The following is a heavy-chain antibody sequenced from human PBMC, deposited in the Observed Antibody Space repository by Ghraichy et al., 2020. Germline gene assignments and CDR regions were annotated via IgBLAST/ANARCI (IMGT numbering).Heavy chain of an antibody. Sequence: SETLSLTCTVSGDSMNNHYCCWIWQRQRPGLELIGYINDSESTNSSYSLSGRVAFSLDTSKNQVSLNLKSVTTADTARYYCARAVVVTETGPPLVYFNYWGQGTVVTVSS. CDR2: INDSEST. V-gene: IGHV4-59*11. CDR1: GDSMNNHY. CDR3: ARAVVVTETGPPLVYFNY. J-gene: IGHJ4*02. D-gene: IGHD1-1*01.